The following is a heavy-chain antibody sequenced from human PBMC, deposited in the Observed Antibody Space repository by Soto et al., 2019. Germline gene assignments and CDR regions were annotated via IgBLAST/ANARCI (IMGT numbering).Heavy chain of an antibody. J-gene: IGHJ4*02. CDR2: VNPSGGHT. CDR3: ARGGHVVVVTAALDY. CDR1: GDTFTDYY. V-gene: IGHV1-46*01. Sequence: QVQLMQSGAEVKKPGASVKVSCKASGDTFTDYYIHWVRQAPGQGLEWMGTVNPSGGHTTYAQHFLGRVTRTRDTSPSTLYMELTSLPSADTAVYYCARGGHVVVVTAALDYWGQGTLVTVSS. D-gene: IGHD2-21*02.